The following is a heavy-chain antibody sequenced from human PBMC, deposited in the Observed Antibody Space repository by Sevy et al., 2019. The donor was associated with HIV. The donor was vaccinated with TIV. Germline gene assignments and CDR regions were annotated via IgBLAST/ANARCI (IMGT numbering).Heavy chain of an antibody. D-gene: IGHD4-17*01. V-gene: IGHV3-21*01. CDR3: ARTTVTTLRWLDP. Sequence: GGSLRLSCAASGFTFSSYSMNWVRQAPGKGLEWVSSISSSSSYIYYADSVKGRFTISRDNAKNSLYLQMNSLRAEDTAVYYCARTTVTTLRWLDPWGQGTLVTVSS. CDR2: ISSSSSYI. CDR1: GFTFSSYS. J-gene: IGHJ5*02.